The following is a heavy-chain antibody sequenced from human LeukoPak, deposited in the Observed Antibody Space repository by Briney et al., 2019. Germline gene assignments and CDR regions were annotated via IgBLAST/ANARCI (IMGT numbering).Heavy chain of an antibody. CDR3: ARSKRLAGYYFDY. CDR1: GFTFHNYA. V-gene: IGHV3-23*01. Sequence: SGGSLRLSCTASGFTFHNYAISWVRQAPGRGLEWVSGISGSGSNIYYADSVKGRFTISRDNSKNTLYLQMGSLRAEDMAVYYCARSKRLAGYYFDYWGQGTLVTVSS. J-gene: IGHJ4*02. D-gene: IGHD3-16*01. CDR2: ISGSGSNI.